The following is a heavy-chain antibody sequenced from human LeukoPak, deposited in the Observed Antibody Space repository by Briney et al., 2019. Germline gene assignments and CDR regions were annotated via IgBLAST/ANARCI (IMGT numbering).Heavy chain of an antibody. Sequence: GGSLRLSCAASGFTFSSYSMNWVRQAPGKGLEWVSSISSSSSYIYYADSVKGRFTISRDNAKNSLYLQMNSLRAEDTAVYYCARDMGGYSYGYDYWGQGTLVTVSS. J-gene: IGHJ4*02. CDR1: GFTFSSYS. CDR2: ISSSSSYI. D-gene: IGHD5-18*01. CDR3: ARDMGGYSYGYDY. V-gene: IGHV3-21*01.